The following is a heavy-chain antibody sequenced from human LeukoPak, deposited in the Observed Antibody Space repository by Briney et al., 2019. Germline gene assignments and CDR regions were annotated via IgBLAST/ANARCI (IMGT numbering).Heavy chain of an antibody. V-gene: IGHV4-30-4*08. J-gene: IGHJ5*02. Sequence: PSETLSLTCTVSGGSISSGDYYWSWIRQPPGKGLEWIGYIYYSGSTYYNPPLKSRVTISVDTSKNQFSLKLSSVTAADTAVYYCARVGSITMVRGVRHTAFDPWGQGTLVTVSS. CDR3: ARVGSITMVRGVRHTAFDP. CDR1: GGSISSGDYY. D-gene: IGHD3-10*01. CDR2: IYYSGST.